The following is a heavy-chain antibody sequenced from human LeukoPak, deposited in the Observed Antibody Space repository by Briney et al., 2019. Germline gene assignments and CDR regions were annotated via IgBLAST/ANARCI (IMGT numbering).Heavy chain of an antibody. D-gene: IGHD3-3*01. CDR1: GFTFTSYA. V-gene: IGHV3-23*01. CDR3: GKSGYYRLGFYFYFVDV. Sequence: GGSLRLSCAASGFTFTSYAMSWVRQAPGKGLEWVSSISGSGDSTYYADSVKGRFTISRDNSKNALYLQMNSLRAEDTAIYYRGKSGYYRLGFYFYFVDVWGKGTTVTVSS. CDR2: ISGSGDST. J-gene: IGHJ6*03.